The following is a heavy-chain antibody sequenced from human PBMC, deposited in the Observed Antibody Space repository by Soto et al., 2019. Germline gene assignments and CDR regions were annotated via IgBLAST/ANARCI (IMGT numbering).Heavy chain of an antibody. Sequence: GASVKVSCKVSGYTLTESSMHWVRQAPGKGLEWMGGFDPENGETIYAQKFQGRVTMTEDTSTDTAYMELSSLRSEDTAVYYCATGLRGATYYYYYGMDVWGQGTTVTVSS. V-gene: IGHV1-24*01. J-gene: IGHJ6*02. CDR3: ATGLRGATYYYYYGMDV. D-gene: IGHD1-26*01. CDR1: GYTLTESS. CDR2: FDPENGET.